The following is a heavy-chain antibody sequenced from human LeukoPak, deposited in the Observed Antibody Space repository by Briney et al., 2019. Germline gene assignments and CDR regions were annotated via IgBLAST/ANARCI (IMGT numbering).Heavy chain of an antibody. J-gene: IGHJ3*02. CDR2: IYYSGST. D-gene: IGHD2-15*01. CDR1: GGSISSYY. V-gene: IGHV4-59*01. Sequence: PSETLSLTCTVSGGSISSYYWSWIRQPPGKGLEWIGYIYYSGSTNYNPSLKSRVTISVDTSKNQFSLKLSSVTAADTAVYYCARFGSEAFDIWGQGTMVIVSS. CDR3: ARFGSEAFDI.